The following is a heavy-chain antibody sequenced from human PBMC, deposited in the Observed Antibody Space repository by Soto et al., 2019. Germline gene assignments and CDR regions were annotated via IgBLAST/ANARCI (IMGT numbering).Heavy chain of an antibody. CDR2: IYFSGST. V-gene: IGHV4-30-4*01. D-gene: IGHD6-13*01. CDR3: AREAPASRIRGGFEY. CDR1: GDSISSGDSY. Sequence: QVQLQESRPGLVKPSQTLSLTCTVSGDSISSGDSYWSWIRQSPEKGLEWIGYIYFSGSTYYNPSLKSRVTMSVDTSKNQFSLRLSSVTAADTAVYYCAREAPASRIRGGFEYWGQGTLVTVYS. J-gene: IGHJ4*02.